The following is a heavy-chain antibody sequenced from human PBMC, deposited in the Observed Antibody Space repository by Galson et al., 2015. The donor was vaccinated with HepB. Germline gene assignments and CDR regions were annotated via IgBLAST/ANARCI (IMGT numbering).Heavy chain of an antibody. Sequence: QVQLQESGPGLVKPSETLSLTCAVYGGSFSGYYWSWIRQPPGKGLEWIGEINHSGSTNYNPSLKSRVTISVDTSKNQFSLKLSSVTAADTAVYYCAAAYCGGDCYLYYFDYWGQGTLVTVSS. J-gene: IGHJ4*02. CDR1: GGSFSGYY. CDR2: INHSGST. V-gene: IGHV4-34*01. D-gene: IGHD2-21*02. CDR3: AAAYCGGDCYLYYFDY.